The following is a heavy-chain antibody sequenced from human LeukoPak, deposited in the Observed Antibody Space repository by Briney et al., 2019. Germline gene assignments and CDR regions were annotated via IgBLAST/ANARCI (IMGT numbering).Heavy chain of an antibody. CDR1: GGSISSGDYY. V-gene: IGHV4-30-4*08. J-gene: IGHJ3*02. CDR3: ARIKSGLYCSSTSCNRSYAFDI. D-gene: IGHD2-2*01. Sequence: SETLSLTCTVSGGSISSGDYYWSWIRQPPGKGLEWIGYIYYSGSTYYNPSLKSRVTISVDTSKNQFSLKLSPVTAADTAVYYCARIKSGLYCSSTSCNRSYAFDIWGQGTMVTVSS. CDR2: IYYSGST.